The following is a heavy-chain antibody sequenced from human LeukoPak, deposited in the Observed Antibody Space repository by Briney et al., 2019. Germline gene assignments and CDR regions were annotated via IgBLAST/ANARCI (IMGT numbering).Heavy chain of an antibody. Sequence: GGSLRLSCAASGFTVSSNYMSWVRQAPGKGLEWVSVIYSGGSAYYADSAKGRFTISRRNSKNTLYLQMNSLRAEDTAVYYCARGRDTYDAFDIWGQGTMVTVSS. CDR3: ARGRDTYDAFDI. CDR2: IYSGGSA. J-gene: IGHJ3*02. V-gene: IGHV3-53*04. D-gene: IGHD5-18*01. CDR1: GFTVSSNY.